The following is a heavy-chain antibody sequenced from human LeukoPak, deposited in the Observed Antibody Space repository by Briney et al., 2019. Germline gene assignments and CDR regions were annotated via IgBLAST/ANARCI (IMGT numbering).Heavy chain of an antibody. V-gene: IGHV5-51*01. D-gene: IGHD2-2*03. Sequence: GESLKISCKGSGYSFANYWIGWVRQMPGKGLEWMGTIYPGDSDTRYSPSFQGQVTISADKSISTAYLQWSSLKASDTAMYYCARWMRGPVDEAYFDYWGQGTLVTVSS. J-gene: IGHJ4*02. CDR3: ARWMRGPVDEAYFDY. CDR2: IYPGDSDT. CDR1: GYSFANYW.